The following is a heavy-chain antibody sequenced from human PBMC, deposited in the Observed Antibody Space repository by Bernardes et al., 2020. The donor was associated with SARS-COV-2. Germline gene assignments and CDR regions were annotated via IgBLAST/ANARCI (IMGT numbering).Heavy chain of an antibody. D-gene: IGHD2-15*01. Sequence: GGSLRLSCAASGFTFSRYAMHWVRQAPGKGLEWVAVIWNDGSNKYYADSVKGRFTISRDNSKNTLYLQMNSLRGEDMAVYYCARDSGYCSGIRCPTQGWFDPWGQGTRVTVSS. CDR2: IWNDGSNK. J-gene: IGHJ5*02. CDR3: ARDSGYCSGIRCPTQGWFDP. V-gene: IGHV3-33*01. CDR1: GFTFSRYA.